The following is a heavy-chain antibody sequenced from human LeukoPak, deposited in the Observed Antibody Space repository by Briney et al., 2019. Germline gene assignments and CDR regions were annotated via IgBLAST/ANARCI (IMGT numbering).Heavy chain of an antibody. J-gene: IGHJ6*03. Sequence: GGSLRLSCAASGFAFSPYGMHWIRQAPGKGLEWVAVIWSDGSHKYYADSLKGRFTISRDNSKNSLYLQMNSLRTEDTALYYCAREGVESQWFYHYYMDVWGKGTPVTVS. CDR2: IWSDGSHK. CDR1: GFAFSPYG. CDR3: AREGVESQWFYHYYMDV. D-gene: IGHD3-22*01. V-gene: IGHV3-33*01.